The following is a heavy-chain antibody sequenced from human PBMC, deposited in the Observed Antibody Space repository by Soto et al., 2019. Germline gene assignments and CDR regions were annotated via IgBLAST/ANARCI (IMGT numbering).Heavy chain of an antibody. CDR2: VFYSGST. J-gene: IGHJ4*02. V-gene: IGHV4-39*01. Sequence: SETLSLTCIGSGGSFSSSSYYWGWIRQPPGKGLGWIGSVFYSGSTSYNPSLKSRVTISVDTSKNQFSLRLSSVTAADTAVYYCARHGGVAAGSHYGDFVYWGQGTLVT. D-gene: IGHD3-16*01. CDR1: GGSFSSSSYY. CDR3: ARHGGVAAGSHYGDFVY.